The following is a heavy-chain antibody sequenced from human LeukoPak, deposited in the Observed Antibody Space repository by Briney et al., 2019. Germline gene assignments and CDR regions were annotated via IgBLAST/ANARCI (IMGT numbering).Heavy chain of an antibody. D-gene: IGHD6-13*01. CDR2: ISYDGSNK. CDR1: GFTLSSYD. V-gene: IGHV3-30*03. Sequence: GGSLRLSCAASGFTLSSYDMHWVRQAPGKGLEWVAVISYDGSNKYYADSVKGRFTISRDNSKNTLYLQMNSLRAEDTAVYYCARGVAFDIWGQGTMVTVSS. J-gene: IGHJ3*02. CDR3: ARGVAFDI.